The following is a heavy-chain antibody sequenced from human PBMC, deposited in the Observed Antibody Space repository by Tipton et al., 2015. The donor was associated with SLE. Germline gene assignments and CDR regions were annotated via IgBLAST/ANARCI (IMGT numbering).Heavy chain of an antibody. D-gene: IGHD4/OR15-4a*01. J-gene: IGHJ5*02. V-gene: IGHV4-38-2*01. Sequence: LRLSCAVSGFSISSGYYWDWFRQPPGKGLEWIGNIYHSGNTYYNPPLKSRVTILVDTSKNQFSLNLRSATAADTAVYYCARAGFSDYGDAWFDPWGQGTLVIVSS. CDR2: IYHSGNT. CDR3: ARAGFSDYGDAWFDP. CDR1: GFSISSGYY.